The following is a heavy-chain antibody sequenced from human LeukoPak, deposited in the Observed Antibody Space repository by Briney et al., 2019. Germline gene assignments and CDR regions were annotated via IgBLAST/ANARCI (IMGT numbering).Heavy chain of an antibody. Sequence: SETLSLTCAVYGGSFSGYYWSWIRQPPGKGLEWIGEINHSGSTNYNPSLKSRVTISVDTSKNQFSLKLSSVTAADTAVYYCARGYCGGDCYSSSHDAFDIWGQGTMVTVSS. D-gene: IGHD2-21*02. CDR1: GGSFSGYY. CDR2: INHSGST. J-gene: IGHJ3*02. CDR3: ARGYCGGDCYSSSHDAFDI. V-gene: IGHV4-34*01.